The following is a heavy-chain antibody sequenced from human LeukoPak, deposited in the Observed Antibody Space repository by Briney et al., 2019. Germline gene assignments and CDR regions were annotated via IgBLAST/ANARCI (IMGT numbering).Heavy chain of an antibody. D-gene: IGHD3-10*01. Sequence: SETLSLTCTVSGGSINSSSYYWGWIRQPPGKGLEWIGSIYYSGSTYYNPSLNSRVTISVDTSKNQFSLKLNSVTAADTAVYYCARDRIPPYYYGSGTWDYWGQGTLVTVSS. CDR1: GGSINSSSYY. V-gene: IGHV4-39*07. J-gene: IGHJ4*02. CDR3: ARDRIPPYYYGSGTWDY. CDR2: IYYSGST.